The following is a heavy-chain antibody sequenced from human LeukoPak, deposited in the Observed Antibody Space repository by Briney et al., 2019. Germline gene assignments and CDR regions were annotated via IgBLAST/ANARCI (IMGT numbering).Heavy chain of an antibody. Sequence: SQTLSLTCAISGDSVSSNSAAWNWIRQSPSRGLEWLGRTYYRSKWYNDYAVSVKSRITINPDTSKDQLSLQLNSVTPEDTAVYYRAREKSRDGYNCFDYWGQGTLVTVSS. CDR2: TYYRSKWYN. CDR1: GDSVSSNSAA. J-gene: IGHJ4*02. CDR3: AREKSRDGYNCFDY. D-gene: IGHD5-24*01. V-gene: IGHV6-1*01.